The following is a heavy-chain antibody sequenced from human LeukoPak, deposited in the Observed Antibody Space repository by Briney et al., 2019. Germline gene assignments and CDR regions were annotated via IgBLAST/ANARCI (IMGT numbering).Heavy chain of an antibody. CDR2: IYYSGST. CDR1: GGSISSGDYY. CDR3: ARQYEGSGFQYYYGMDV. Sequence: KASETLSLTCTVSGGSISSGDYYWTWIRQPPGKGLEWIGYIYYSGSTYYNPSLRSRVIISLDTSINQFSLKLSSVTAADTAVYYCARQYEGSGFQYYYGMDVWGQGTTVTVSS. D-gene: IGHD6-25*01. J-gene: IGHJ6*02. V-gene: IGHV4-30-4*01.